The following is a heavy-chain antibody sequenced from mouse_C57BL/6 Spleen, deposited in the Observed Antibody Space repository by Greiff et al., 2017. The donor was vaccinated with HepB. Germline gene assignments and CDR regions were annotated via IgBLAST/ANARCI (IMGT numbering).Heavy chain of an antibody. Sequence: LQLQQSGAELVKPGASVKLSCKASGYTFTSYWMHWVKQRPGRGLEWIGRIDPNSGGTKYNEKFKSKATLTVDKPSSTAYMQLSSLTSEDSAVYYCARSTFITTVVGAYWGQGTLVTVSA. CDR2: IDPNSGGT. V-gene: IGHV1-72*01. J-gene: IGHJ3*01. CDR3: ARSTFITTVVGAY. D-gene: IGHD1-1*01. CDR1: GYTFTSYW.